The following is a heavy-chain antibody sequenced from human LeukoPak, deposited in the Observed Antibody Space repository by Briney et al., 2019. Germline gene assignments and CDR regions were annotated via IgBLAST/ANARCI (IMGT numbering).Heavy chain of an antibody. D-gene: IGHD2-15*01. CDR3: AKKGAVVAAPFDS. J-gene: IGHJ4*02. V-gene: IGHV3-23*01. Sequence: PGGSLRLSCAASGVTFPSYAMSWVRQAPGKGLEWVSDVTSSGASTDYADSVKGRFTISRDNSRNTLYLQMDSLRADDTAVYYCAKKGAVVAAPFDSWGQGSLVTVSS. CDR2: VTSSGAST. CDR1: GVTFPSYA.